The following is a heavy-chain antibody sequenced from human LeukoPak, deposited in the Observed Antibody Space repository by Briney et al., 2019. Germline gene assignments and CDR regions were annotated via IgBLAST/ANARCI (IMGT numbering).Heavy chain of an antibody. CDR3: AREKYGSSWYADY. CDR2: ISSSSDT. V-gene: IGHV3-21*05. CDR1: AFTFSSYS. J-gene: IGHJ4*02. D-gene: IGHD6-13*01. Sequence: GGSLRLSCAASAFTFSSYSMNWVRQAPGEGLEWVSYISSSSDTNYADSVKGRFTISRDNAKNSLYLQMNSLRAEDTAVYYCAREKYGSSWYADYWGQGTLVTVSS.